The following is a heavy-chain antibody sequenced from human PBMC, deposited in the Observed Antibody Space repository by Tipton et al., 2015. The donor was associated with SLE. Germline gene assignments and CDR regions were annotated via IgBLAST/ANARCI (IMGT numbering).Heavy chain of an antibody. J-gene: IGHJ3*02. Sequence: LSCTVSGGSISSYYWSWIRQPAGKGQEWIGRIYTSGSTNYNPSLKSRVTMSVDTSKNQFSLKLSSVTAADTAVYYCARDNPLYCSGGSCRDAFDIWGQGTMVTVSS. CDR1: GGSISSYY. CDR2: IYTSGST. D-gene: IGHD2-15*01. CDR3: ARDNPLYCSGGSCRDAFDI. V-gene: IGHV4-4*07.